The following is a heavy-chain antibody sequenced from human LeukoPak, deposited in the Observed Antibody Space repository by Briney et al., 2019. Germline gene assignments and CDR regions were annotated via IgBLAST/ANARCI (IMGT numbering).Heavy chain of an antibody. J-gene: IGHJ4*02. CDR2: ISWNSGSI. Sequence: GGSLRLSCAASGFTFDDYAMHWVRQAPGKGLEWVSGISWNSGSIGYADSVKGRFTISRDNAKNSLYLQMNSLRAEDTALYYCASLAADLDYWGQGTLVTVSS. CDR3: ASLAADLDY. CDR1: GFTFDDYA. D-gene: IGHD2-15*01. V-gene: IGHV3-9*01.